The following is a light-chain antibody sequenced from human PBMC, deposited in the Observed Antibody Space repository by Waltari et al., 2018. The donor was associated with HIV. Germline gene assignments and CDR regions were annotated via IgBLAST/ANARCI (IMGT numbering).Light chain of an antibody. J-gene: IGLJ1*01. V-gene: IGLV1-47*01. Sequence: QSVLTQPPSASGTPGQRVTVSCSGSRSNIGSNSVYWYQQLPGTAPKLLIYRNYRRPSGVPDRFSGSKSGASASLAISGLRSEDEADYYCAAWDGSLSNYVFGTGTKVTVL. CDR1: RSNIGSNS. CDR3: AAWDGSLSNYV. CDR2: RNY.